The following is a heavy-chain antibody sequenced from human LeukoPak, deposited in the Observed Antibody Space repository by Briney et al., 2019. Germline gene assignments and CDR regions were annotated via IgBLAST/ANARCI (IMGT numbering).Heavy chain of an antibody. V-gene: IGHV1-18*01. Sequence: EASVKVSCKASGYTFTSYGISWVRQAPGQGLEWMGWISAYNGNTNYAQKLQGRVTMTTDTSTSTAYTELRSLRSDDTAVYYCARDRRPMATISGPMDVWGKGTTVTISS. CDR3: ARDRRPMATISGPMDV. CDR1: GYTFTSYG. CDR2: ISAYNGNT. J-gene: IGHJ6*03. D-gene: IGHD5-24*01.